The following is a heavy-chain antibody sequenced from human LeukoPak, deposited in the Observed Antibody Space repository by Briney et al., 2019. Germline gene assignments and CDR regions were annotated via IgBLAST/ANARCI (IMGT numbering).Heavy chain of an antibody. CDR1: GFTFSSYA. D-gene: IGHD3-9*01. V-gene: IGHV3-64*01. CDR2: ISRNGGST. Sequence: GGSLRLSCAASGFTFSSYAMHWVRQAPGKGLEYVSAISRNGGSTYYANSVKGRFTISRDNSKNTLYLQMGSLRAEDMAVYYCARGHFDWLLYLDYWGQGTLVTVSS. J-gene: IGHJ4*02. CDR3: ARGHFDWLLYLDY.